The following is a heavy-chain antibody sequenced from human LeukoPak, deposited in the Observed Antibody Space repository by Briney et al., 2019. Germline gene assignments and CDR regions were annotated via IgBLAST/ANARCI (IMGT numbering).Heavy chain of an antibody. CDR3: ARDRGDSSEIDY. Sequence: SETLSLTCTVSGGSISSYYWSWIRQPPGKGLEWIGYIYYSGSTNYNPSLKSRVTISVDTSKNQFSLKLSSVTAADTAVYYCARDRGDSSEIDYWGQGTLVTVSS. V-gene: IGHV4-59*01. CDR1: GGSISSYY. D-gene: IGHD3-22*01. CDR2: IYYSGST. J-gene: IGHJ4*02.